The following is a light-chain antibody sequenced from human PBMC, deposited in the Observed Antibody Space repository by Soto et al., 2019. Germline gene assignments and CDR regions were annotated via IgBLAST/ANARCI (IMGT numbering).Light chain of an antibody. J-gene: IGKJ4*01. CDR3: QQHYNYPLT. V-gene: IGKV1D-13*01. CDR2: TTS. Sequence: AIQLSQSPSSLAASLGDRVTITCRASQGISRALSWYQQKPGNAPKLLIWTTSNLLSGVPSRFSASGSDTEFTLSVSGLQPEDFATYYCQQHYNYPLTFGGGTKV. CDR1: QGISRA.